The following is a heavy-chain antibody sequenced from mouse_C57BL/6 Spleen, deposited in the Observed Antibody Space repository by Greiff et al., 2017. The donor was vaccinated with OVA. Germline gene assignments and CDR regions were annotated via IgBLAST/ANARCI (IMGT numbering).Heavy chain of an antibody. J-gene: IGHJ2*01. Sequence: VQLQQSGPELVKPGASVKISCKASGYSFTDYNMNWVKQSNGKSLEWIGVINPNYGTTSYNQKFKGKATLTVDQSSSTAYMQLNSLTSEDSAVYYCARSRFITTVVATPDYYFDYWGQGTTLTVSS. V-gene: IGHV1-39*01. CDR2: INPNYGTT. CDR3: ARSRFITTVVATPDYYFDY. CDR1: GYSFTDYN. D-gene: IGHD1-1*01.